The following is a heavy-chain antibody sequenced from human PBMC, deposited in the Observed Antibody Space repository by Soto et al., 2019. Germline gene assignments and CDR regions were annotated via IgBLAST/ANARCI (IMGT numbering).Heavy chain of an antibody. Sequence: PGGSLRLSCAASGFTFSAATLHWVRQAPGKGLEWIGRIRSKVPYATVDAASVQGRFTISRDDSKNTAYLLMSSLKVEDTAVYYCIIRLEYSTIWYVDYWGQGTLVTVSS. J-gene: IGHJ4*02. CDR1: GFTFSAAT. CDR2: IRSKVPYAT. V-gene: IGHV3-73*01. D-gene: IGHD2-2*01. CDR3: IIRLEYSTIWYVDY.